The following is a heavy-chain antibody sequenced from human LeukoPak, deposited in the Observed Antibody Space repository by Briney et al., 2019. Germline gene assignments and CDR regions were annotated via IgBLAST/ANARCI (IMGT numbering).Heavy chain of an antibody. CDR2: ISGSGGST. D-gene: IGHD6-13*01. J-gene: IGHJ4*02. Sequence: GGSLRLSCAASGFTFSSYAMSWVRQAPGKGLEWVSAISGSGGSTYYADSVKGQFTISRDNSKNTLYLQMNRLRAEATAVYYCAKASIAAAAKGYFDYWGQGTLVTVSA. V-gene: IGHV3-23*01. CDR1: GFTFSSYA. CDR3: AKASIAAAAKGYFDY.